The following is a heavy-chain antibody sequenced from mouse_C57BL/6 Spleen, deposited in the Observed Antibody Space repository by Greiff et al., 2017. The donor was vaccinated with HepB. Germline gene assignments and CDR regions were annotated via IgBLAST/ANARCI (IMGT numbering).Heavy chain of an antibody. CDR1: GFNIKDYY. CDR3: ARGDGSSSFDY. CDR2: IDPEDGET. J-gene: IGHJ2*01. Sequence: EVQLQQSGAELVKPGASVKLSCTASGFNIKDYYMHWVKQRTEQGLEWIGRIDPEDGETIYAPKFQGKATITADTSSNTAYLQLSSLTSEDTAVYYCARGDGSSSFDYWGQGTTLTVSS. D-gene: IGHD1-1*01. V-gene: IGHV14-2*01.